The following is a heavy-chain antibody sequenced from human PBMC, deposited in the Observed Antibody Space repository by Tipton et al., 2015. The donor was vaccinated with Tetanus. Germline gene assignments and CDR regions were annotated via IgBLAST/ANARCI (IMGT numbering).Heavy chain of an antibody. J-gene: IGHJ4*02. CDR1: GGSFSTYA. CDR2: IIPIFGTP. D-gene: IGHD3-10*01. Sequence: QVQLVQSGAEVKKPGSSVKVSCKTSGGSFSTYAINWVRQAPGHGLEWMGGIIPIFGTPNYAQKFKGRVSITADKSTTTASMELSSLTSEDTGMYYCAKARTWINLWFGDSWGPGTRVIVSS. CDR3: AKARTWINLWFGDS. V-gene: IGHV1-69*06.